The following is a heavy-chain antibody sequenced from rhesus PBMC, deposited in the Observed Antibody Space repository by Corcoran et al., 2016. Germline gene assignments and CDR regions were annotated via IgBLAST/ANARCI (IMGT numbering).Heavy chain of an antibody. V-gene: IGHV4-81*01. D-gene: IGHD1-44*01. CDR3: ARWDLFDY. J-gene: IGHJ4*01. CDR2: IDGNSAGT. Sequence: QVQLQESGPGLVKPSETLSLTCTVSGGSIRGYSWSWIRQPPGKGLEWIGNIDGNSAGTNYNPSLKSRVTISKDTSKNQFSLKLSSVTAADTAVYYCARWDLFDYWGQGVLVTVSS. CDR1: GGSIRGYS.